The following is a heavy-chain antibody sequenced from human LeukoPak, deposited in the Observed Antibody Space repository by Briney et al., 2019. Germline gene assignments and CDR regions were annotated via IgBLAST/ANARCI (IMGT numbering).Heavy chain of an antibody. CDR1: GYTFTSYA. D-gene: IGHD3-22*01. Sequence: ASVKVSCKASGYTFTSYAMHWVRQAPGQRIEWMGRINPNSGGTNYAQKFQGRVTMTRDTSISTAYMELSRLRSDDTAVYYCARGSPRYYYDSSGDAFDIWGQGTMVTVSS. J-gene: IGHJ3*02. V-gene: IGHV1-2*06. CDR3: ARGSPRYYYDSSGDAFDI. CDR2: INPNSGGT.